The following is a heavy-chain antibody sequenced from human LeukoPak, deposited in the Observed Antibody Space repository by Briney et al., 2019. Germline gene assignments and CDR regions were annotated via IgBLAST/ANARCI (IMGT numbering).Heavy chain of an antibody. CDR2: FYNSGYFYNSGGT. J-gene: IGHJ6*03. CDR3: ARGFNDYNNDVYFYYMDI. CDR1: GASISDHY. V-gene: IGHV4-59*11. D-gene: IGHD4-11*01. Sequence: KPSETLSLTCTVSGASISDHYWSWIWQSPGKGLEWIGYFYNSGYFYNSGGTNYNPSLKSRVTISGDTSKNQFSLKLTSVTAADTAVYYCARGFNDYNNDVYFYYMDIWGKGTTVTVSS.